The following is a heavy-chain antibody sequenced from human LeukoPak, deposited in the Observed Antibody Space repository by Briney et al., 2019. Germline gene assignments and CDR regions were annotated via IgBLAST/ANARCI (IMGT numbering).Heavy chain of an antibody. CDR3: TWNDVGYFDY. CDR2: ISGSGGST. Sequence: GGSLRLSCAASGFTFSSYGMHWVRQAPGKGLEWVSAISGSGGSTYYADSVKGRFTISRDNSKNTLYLQMNSLRAEDTAVYYCTWNDVGYFDYWGQGTLVTVSS. D-gene: IGHD1-1*01. J-gene: IGHJ4*02. V-gene: IGHV3-23*01. CDR1: GFTFSSYG.